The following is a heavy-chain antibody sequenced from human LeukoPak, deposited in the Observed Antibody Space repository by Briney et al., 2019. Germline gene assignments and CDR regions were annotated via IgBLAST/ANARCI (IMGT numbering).Heavy chain of an antibody. CDR1: GFTFSSYA. J-gene: IGHJ4*02. CDR3: AKEWFGELILVGTRDY. CDR2: ISGSGGST. Sequence: GALRLSCAASGFTFSSYAMSWVRQAPGKGLEWVSAISGSGGSTYYAGSVKGRFTISRDNSKNTLYLQMNSLRAEDTAVYYCAKEWFGELILVGTRDYWGQGTLVTVSS. D-gene: IGHD3-10*01. V-gene: IGHV3-23*01.